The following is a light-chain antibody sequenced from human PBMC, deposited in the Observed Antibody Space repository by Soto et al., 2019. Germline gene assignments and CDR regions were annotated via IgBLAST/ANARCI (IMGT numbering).Light chain of an antibody. Sequence: DIQMTQSPSTLSASVGDRVTITCRASQSISNWLAWYQQKPGKAPKLLIYDASSLESGVPSRFSGTGSGTEFTLTISSLQPDDFATYYCQKYSSFPYNFGQGTKLEIK. CDR3: QKYSSFPYN. J-gene: IGKJ2*01. V-gene: IGKV1-5*01. CDR1: QSISNW. CDR2: DAS.